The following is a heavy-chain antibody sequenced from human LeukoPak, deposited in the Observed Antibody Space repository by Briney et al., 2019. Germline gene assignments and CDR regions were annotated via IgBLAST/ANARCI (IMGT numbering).Heavy chain of an antibody. CDR2: IYSSGST. Sequence: PSQTLSLTCTVSGGSINSGDYYWSWIRQPPGKGLEWIGYIYSSGSTYYNPSLKSRLTMSLDTPKSQFSLKVSSVTAADTAVYHCARSNWKYYFDFWGQGTLVTVSS. CDR1: GGSINSGDYY. J-gene: IGHJ4*02. D-gene: IGHD1-1*01. CDR3: ARSNWKYYFDF. V-gene: IGHV4-30-4*08.